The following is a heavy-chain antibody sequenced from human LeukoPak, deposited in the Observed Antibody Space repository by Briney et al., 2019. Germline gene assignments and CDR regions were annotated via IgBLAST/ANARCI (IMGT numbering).Heavy chain of an antibody. J-gene: IGHJ5*02. D-gene: IGHD3-3*01. V-gene: IGHV3-30*02. Sequence: PGGSLRLSCAASGSTFSSYGMHWVRQAPGKGLEWVAFIRYDGSNKYYADSVKGRFTISRDNSKNTLYLQMNSLRAEDTALYYCAKTYYDFWSGYRPFDPWGQGTLVTVSS. CDR3: AKTYYDFWSGYRPFDP. CDR2: IRYDGSNK. CDR1: GSTFSSYG.